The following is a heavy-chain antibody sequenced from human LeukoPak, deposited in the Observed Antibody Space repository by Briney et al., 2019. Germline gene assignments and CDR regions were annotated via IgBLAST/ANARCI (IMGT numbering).Heavy chain of an antibody. D-gene: IGHD6-19*01. CDR3: ARDASSGWYFGAPDYYYMDV. CDR2: ISAYNGNT. J-gene: IGHJ6*03. Sequence: ASVKVSCKASGYTFTSYGISWVRQAPGQGLEWMGWISAYNGNTNYAQKLQGRVTMTTDTSTSTACMELRSLRSDDTAVYYCARDASSGWYFGAPDYYYMDVWGKGTTVTVSS. CDR1: GYTFTSYG. V-gene: IGHV1-18*01.